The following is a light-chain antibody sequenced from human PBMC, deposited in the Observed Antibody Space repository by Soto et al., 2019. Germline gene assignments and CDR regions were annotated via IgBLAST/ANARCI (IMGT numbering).Light chain of an antibody. CDR1: HTISSW. CDR3: QQYNSYSPLT. J-gene: IGKJ4*01. Sequence: DIQMTQSPSTLSGSLVDRFTITCRASHTISSWLAWYQQKPGKAPKLLIYKASGLESGVPSRFSGSGSGTDFTLTISSLQPDDFATYYCQQYNSYSPLTFGGGTKVDIK. V-gene: IGKV1-5*03. CDR2: KAS.